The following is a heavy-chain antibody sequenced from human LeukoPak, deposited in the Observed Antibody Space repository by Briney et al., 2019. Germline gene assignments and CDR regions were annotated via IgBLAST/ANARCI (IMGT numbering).Heavy chain of an antibody. V-gene: IGHV3-23*05. CDR3: SANFDF. CDR2: IGRSGSPT. Sequence: GGSLRLSCAASGFTFSSYSMNWVRQAPGKGLGWVAAIGRSGSPTYYADSVKGRFTISRDTSKNTLYLQMNSLRAEDTAVYYCSANFDFWGQGTLVTVSS. D-gene: IGHD6-25*01. J-gene: IGHJ4*02. CDR1: GFTFSSYS.